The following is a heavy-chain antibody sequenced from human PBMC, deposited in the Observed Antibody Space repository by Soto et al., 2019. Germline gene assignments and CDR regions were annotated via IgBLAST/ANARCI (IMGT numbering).Heavy chain of an antibody. Sequence: GGSLRLSCAASGFTFSDYYMSWIRQAPGKGLEWVSYISSSGSTIYYADSVKGRFTISRDNAKNSLYLQMNSLRAEDTAVYYCASMGITGTTSFLPDAFDIWGQGTMVTVSS. J-gene: IGHJ3*02. CDR3: ASMGITGTTSFLPDAFDI. CDR1: GFTFSDYY. CDR2: ISSSGSTI. V-gene: IGHV3-11*01. D-gene: IGHD1-7*01.